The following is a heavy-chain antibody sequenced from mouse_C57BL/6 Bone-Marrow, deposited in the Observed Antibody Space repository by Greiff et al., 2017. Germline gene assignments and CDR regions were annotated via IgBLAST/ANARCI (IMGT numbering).Heavy chain of an antibody. CDR3: AREGIYSFAY. D-gene: IGHD2-1*01. J-gene: IGHJ3*01. Sequence: VQLQQPGAELVKPGASVQMSCKASGYTFTSYWITWVKQRPGQGLEWIGDIYPGSGSTNYNEKFKSKATLTVDPSSSPAYMQLSSLTSEDSAVYYCAREGIYSFAYGGQGTLVTVSA. CDR2: IYPGSGST. V-gene: IGHV1-55*01. CDR1: GYTFTSYW.